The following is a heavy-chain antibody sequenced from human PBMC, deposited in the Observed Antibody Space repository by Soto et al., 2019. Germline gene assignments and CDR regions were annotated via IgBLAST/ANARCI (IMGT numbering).Heavy chain of an antibody. J-gene: IGHJ6*04. V-gene: IGHV5-51*01. D-gene: IGHD7-27*01. CDR3: AKSRTLGTPTTAYYYTMEV. CDR2: IYPGDSDT. Sequence: PGKSLKISCKGSGYSFGTYWIAWVRQVPGKGLEWMGVIYPGDSDTRYSPSFQGQVTISADRSIGTAYLQRNSLKASDTAMYYYAKSRTLGTPTTAYYYTMEVWGKGTT. CDR1: GYSFGTYW.